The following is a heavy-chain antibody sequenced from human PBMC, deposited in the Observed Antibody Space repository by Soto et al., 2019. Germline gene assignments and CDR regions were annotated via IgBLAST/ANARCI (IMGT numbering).Heavy chain of an antibody. CDR3: ARIDYGGNTQYFQH. V-gene: IGHV1-18*01. CDR2: ISAYNGNT. CDR1: GYTFTSYD. D-gene: IGHD4-17*01. Sequence: ASVKVSCKASGYTFTSYDINWVRQATGQGLEWMGWISAYNGNTNYAQKLQGRVTMTTDTSTSTAYMELRSLRSDDTAVYYCARIDYGGNTQYFQHWGQGTLVTVSS. J-gene: IGHJ1*01.